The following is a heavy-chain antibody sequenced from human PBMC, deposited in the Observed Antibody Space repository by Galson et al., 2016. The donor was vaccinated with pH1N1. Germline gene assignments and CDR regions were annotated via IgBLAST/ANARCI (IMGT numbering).Heavy chain of an antibody. CDR2: IRNKANFYSS. Sequence: SLRLSCAASGFTFSSYGMHWVRQAPGKGLEWVGRIRNKANFYSSEYAASVKGRFTVSRDDSKNSLYLQMNSLKTEDTAVYYCVRVATAASRQKYIDYWGQGTQVTVSS. D-gene: IGHD2-21*02. CDR1: GFTFSSYG. V-gene: IGHV3-72*01. CDR3: VRVATAASRQKYIDY. J-gene: IGHJ4*02.